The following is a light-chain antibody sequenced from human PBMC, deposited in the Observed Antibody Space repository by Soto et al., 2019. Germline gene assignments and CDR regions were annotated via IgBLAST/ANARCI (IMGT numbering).Light chain of an antibody. V-gene: IGKV1-39*01. Sequence: DVRMTQSPSTLSASVGDRVTLTCRAGRSIGFYLNWYQHRPGKAPRLLIYGASTLQTGVPSRFSGGGSGTDFTLPITRLQPEDFATYYCQQTFGSPWTFGQGTKVDIK. CDR2: GAS. CDR3: QQTFGSPWT. CDR1: RSIGFY. J-gene: IGKJ1*01.